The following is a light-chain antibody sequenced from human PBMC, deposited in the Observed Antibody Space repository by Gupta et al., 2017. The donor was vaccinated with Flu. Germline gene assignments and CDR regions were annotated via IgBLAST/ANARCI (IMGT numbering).Light chain of an antibody. Sequence: SAVLAQPPSVSVAPGQTARIPCGGDNVGGERVYWYQQKPGQPPLLVVFDDSDRPSGIPERFSGSKSGNTATLTISRVEVGDEADYYCQVWDTRRDHPVFGGGTKLTVL. CDR2: DDS. J-gene: IGLJ2*01. CDR1: NVGGER. CDR3: QVWDTRRDHPV. V-gene: IGLV3-21*02.